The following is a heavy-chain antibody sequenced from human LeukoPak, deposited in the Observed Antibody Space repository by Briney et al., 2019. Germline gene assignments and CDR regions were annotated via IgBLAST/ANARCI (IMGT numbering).Heavy chain of an antibody. D-gene: IGHD5-18*01. Sequence: GSSVKFSCKASGGTFSSYAISWVRQAPGQGLEWMGRIIPILGIANYAQKFQGRVTITADKSTSTAYMELSSLRSEDTAVYYCAGGSGYSYGARDAFDIWGQGTMVTVSS. CDR2: IIPILGIA. V-gene: IGHV1-69*04. J-gene: IGHJ3*02. CDR1: GGTFSSYA. CDR3: AGGSGYSYGARDAFDI.